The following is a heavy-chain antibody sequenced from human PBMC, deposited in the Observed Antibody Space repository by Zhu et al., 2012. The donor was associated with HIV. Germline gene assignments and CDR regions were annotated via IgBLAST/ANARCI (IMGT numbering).Heavy chain of an antibody. V-gene: IGHV4-34*01. CDR2: INHSGRT. D-gene: IGHD4-17*01. J-gene: IGHJ5*02. Sequence: GAQWIGEINHSGRTNYNPSLKSRVTISIDTSKNQFSLRLSSVTAADTAVFYCARHQSDGDYVFHWFDPWGQGTLVTVSS. CDR3: ARHQSDGDYVFHWFDP.